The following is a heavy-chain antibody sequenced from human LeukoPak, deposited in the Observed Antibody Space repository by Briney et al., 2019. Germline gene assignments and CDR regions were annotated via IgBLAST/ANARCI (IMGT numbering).Heavy chain of an antibody. J-gene: IGHJ3*02. D-gene: IGHD3-22*01. CDR3: ARDASITMIVVVITSGAFDI. CDR1: GFPFTTYG. CDR2: IIPILGIA. V-gene: IGHV1-69*04. Sequence: SVKVSCKTSGFPFTTYGISWVRQAAGQGLEWMGRIIPILGIANYAQKFQGRVTITADKSTSTAYMELSSLRSEDTAAYYCARDASITMIVVVITSGAFDIWGQGTMVTVSS.